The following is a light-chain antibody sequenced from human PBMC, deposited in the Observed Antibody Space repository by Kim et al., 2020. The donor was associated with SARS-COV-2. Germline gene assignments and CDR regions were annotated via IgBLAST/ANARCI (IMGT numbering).Light chain of an antibody. V-gene: IGLV4-69*01. CDR3: QTWGTGGV. CDR1: SGKNSYA. J-gene: IGLJ3*02. Sequence: GASVNLTCTLNSGKNSYAIALHQQQPGKGPRYLMRLTGDGRHNRGDGIPDRFSGSSSGAERYLTISSVQPEDEADYYCQTWGTGGVFGGGTQLTVL. CDR2: LTGDGRH.